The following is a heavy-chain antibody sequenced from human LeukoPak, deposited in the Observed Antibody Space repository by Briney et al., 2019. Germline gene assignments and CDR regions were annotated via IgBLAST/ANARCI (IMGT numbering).Heavy chain of an antibody. CDR1: GFTFSSYA. V-gene: IGHV3-23*01. D-gene: IGHD3-10*01. J-gene: IGHJ4*02. CDR2: ISPGGGTT. CDR3: AKSRSGSANWALRIFDN. Sequence: AGGSLRLSCAASGFTFSSYAMSWVRQAPGRGLEWVSSISPGGGTTYYADSVKGRFTISRDNSENTLYVEMNSLRAEDTAIYYCAKSRSGSANWALRIFDNWGQGTLVSVSS.